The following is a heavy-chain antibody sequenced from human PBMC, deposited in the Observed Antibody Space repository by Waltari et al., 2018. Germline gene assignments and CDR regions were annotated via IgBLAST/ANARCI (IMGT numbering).Heavy chain of an antibody. D-gene: IGHD3-16*01. CDR3: AGGWGNVGYYYGMDV. Sequence: QVQLVQSGAEVKKPGASVKVSCKASGYTFTSYGISWVRQAPGQGLEGMGWISAYNGTTNYAQKLQGRVTMTPDPSTSTAYLGLRSLRSADPALYYCAGGWGNVGYYYGMDVWGQGTTVTVSS. CDR2: ISAYNGTT. J-gene: IGHJ6*02. CDR1: GYTFTSYG. V-gene: IGHV1-18*01.